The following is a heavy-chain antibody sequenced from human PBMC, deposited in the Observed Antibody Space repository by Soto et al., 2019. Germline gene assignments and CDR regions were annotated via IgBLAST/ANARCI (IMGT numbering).Heavy chain of an antibody. J-gene: IGHJ6*02. CDR3: ARLGADTAMDFYYYYGMDV. V-gene: IGHV1-69*13. CDR2: IIPIFGTA. D-gene: IGHD5-18*01. CDR1: GGSFSSYA. Sequence: GASVKVSCKASGGSFSSYAISWVRQAPGQGLEWMGGIIPIFGTASYAQKFQGRGTITADESTSTAYMELSSLRSEDTAVYYWARLGADTAMDFYYYYGMDVWGQGTKVTVSS.